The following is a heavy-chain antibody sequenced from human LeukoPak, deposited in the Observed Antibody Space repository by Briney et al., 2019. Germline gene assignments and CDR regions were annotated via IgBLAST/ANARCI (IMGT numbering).Heavy chain of an antibody. D-gene: IGHD1-1*01. CDR2: ISSSGSTI. CDR3: AFWYNRNDEGVPYGMDV. J-gene: IGHJ6*02. CDR1: RFTFSDYY. Sequence: PGGSLRLSCAASRFTFSDYYMSWIRQAPGKGLEWVSYISSSGSTIYYADSVKGRFTISRDNAKNSLYLQMNSLRAEDTAVYYCAFWYNRNDEGVPYGMDVWGQGTTVTVSS. V-gene: IGHV3-11*01.